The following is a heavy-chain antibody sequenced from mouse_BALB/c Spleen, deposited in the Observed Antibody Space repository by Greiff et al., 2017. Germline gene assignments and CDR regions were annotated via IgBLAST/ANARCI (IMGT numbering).Heavy chain of an antibody. CDR1: GFSLTSYG. CDR2: IWAGGST. J-gene: IGHJ4*01. CDR3: ARDSDERDAMDY. Sequence: VKLMESGPGLVAPSQSLSITCTVSGFSLTSYGVHWVRQPPGKGLEWLGVIWAGGSTNYNSALMSRLSISKDNSKSQVFLKMNSLQTDDTAMYYCARDSDERDAMDYWGQGTSVTVSS. V-gene: IGHV2-9*02.